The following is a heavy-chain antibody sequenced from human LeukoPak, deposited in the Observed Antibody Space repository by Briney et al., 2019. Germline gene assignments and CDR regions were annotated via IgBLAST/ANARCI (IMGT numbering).Heavy chain of an antibody. CDR1: GYTFTHYG. J-gene: IGHJ4*02. D-gene: IGHD6-6*01. CDR2: ISYDGNN. V-gene: IGHV3-30*03. Sequence: PGGSLRLPCVISGYTFTHYGFHWVRQAPGKALEWVAYISYDGNNKYEDSVKGRFTISRDNSKSTLHLQMNGLRAEDTAVCYCARGLSGYASSLGYWGQGTLVTVSA. CDR3: ARGLSGYASSLGY.